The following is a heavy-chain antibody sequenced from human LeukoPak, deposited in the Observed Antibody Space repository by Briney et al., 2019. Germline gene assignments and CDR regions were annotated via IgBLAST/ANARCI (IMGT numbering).Heavy chain of an antibody. CDR1: GFTFSNAW. D-gene: IGHD2-2*01. Sequence: PGGSLRLSCAASGFTFSNAWMSWVRQAPGKGLEWVGRIKSKTDGGTTDYAAPVKGRFTISRDDSKNTLYLQMSSLKTEDTAVYYCTTTIVVVPAAGDYWGQGTLVTVSS. V-gene: IGHV3-15*01. CDR2: IKSKTDGGTT. J-gene: IGHJ4*02. CDR3: TTTIVVVPAAGDY.